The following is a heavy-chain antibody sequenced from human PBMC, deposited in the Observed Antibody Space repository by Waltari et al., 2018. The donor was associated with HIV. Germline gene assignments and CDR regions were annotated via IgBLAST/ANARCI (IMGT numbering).Heavy chain of an antibody. J-gene: IGHJ6*02. Sequence: EVQLMESGGGLVQSGGSLRLSCAASGFTFTNYWMSWVRQTPGKGLEWGAYIKEDGSEKYYMGSVKGRFTISRDNDKNAMLLQRNSLRAEDTAVYYCARIGTFPHNYAIDFWGQGTTVTVSS. CDR1: GFTFTNYW. CDR2: IKEDGSEK. CDR3: ARIGTFPHNYAIDF. V-gene: IGHV3-7*01. D-gene: IGHD1-26*01.